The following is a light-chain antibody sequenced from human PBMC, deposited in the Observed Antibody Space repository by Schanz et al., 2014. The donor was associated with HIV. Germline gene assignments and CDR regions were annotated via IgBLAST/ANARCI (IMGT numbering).Light chain of an antibody. V-gene: IGLV1-47*01. CDR2: RNN. Sequence: QSVLTQPPSASGTPGQSVTISCSGSSSNIGTNYVYWYQQLPGTAPKLLMYRNNQRPSGVPDRFSGSKSGTSASLAITGLQAEDEADYYCQTYDYRLSGSRVFGGGTKLTVL. CDR3: QTYDYRLSGSRV. CDR1: SSNIGTNY. J-gene: IGLJ3*02.